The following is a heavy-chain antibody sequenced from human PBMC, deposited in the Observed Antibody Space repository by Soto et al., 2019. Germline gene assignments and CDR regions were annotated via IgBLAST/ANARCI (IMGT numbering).Heavy chain of an antibody. J-gene: IGHJ4*02. Sequence: PSQTLSLTCAISGDSVSSNSAAWNWIRQSPSRGLEWLGRTYYRSKWYNDYAVSVKSRITINPDTSKNQFSLQLNSVTPEDTAVYYCAREEGDSSSWYVGYYFDYWGQGTLVTVSS. CDR2: TYYRSKWYN. CDR1: GDSVSSNSAA. D-gene: IGHD6-13*01. V-gene: IGHV6-1*01. CDR3: AREEGDSSSWYVGYYFDY.